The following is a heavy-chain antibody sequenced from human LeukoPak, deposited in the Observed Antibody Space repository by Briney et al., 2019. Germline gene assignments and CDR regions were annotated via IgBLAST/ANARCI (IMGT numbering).Heavy chain of an antibody. Sequence: SETLSLTCTVSGGSISSSSYYWGWIRQPPGKGLEWIGSIYYTGTTYYNPSLKSRVTISVDTSKNQLSVKLSSVTAADTAVYYCARRMIFGGFDPWGQGTLVTVSS. J-gene: IGHJ5*02. V-gene: IGHV4-39*07. CDR1: GGSISSSSYY. CDR3: ARRMIFGGFDP. CDR2: IYYTGTT. D-gene: IGHD3/OR15-3a*01.